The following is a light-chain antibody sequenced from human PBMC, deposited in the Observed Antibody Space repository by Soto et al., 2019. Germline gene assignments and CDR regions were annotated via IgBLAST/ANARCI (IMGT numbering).Light chain of an antibody. CDR1: QSVSSSY. V-gene: IGKV3-20*01. Sequence: EMVLTQSPGTLSLSPGERATLSCRASQSVSSSYLAWYQQKPGQAPRLLIYGASSRATGIPDRFSGSGSGTDFTLTISRLEPEDCAVYYFQQYSSSPQTFGQGTRLEIK. CDR3: QQYSSSPQT. CDR2: GAS. J-gene: IGKJ5*01.